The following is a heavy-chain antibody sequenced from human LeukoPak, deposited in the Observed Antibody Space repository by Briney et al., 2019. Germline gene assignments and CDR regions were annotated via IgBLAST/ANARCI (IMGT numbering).Heavy chain of an antibody. V-gene: IGHV3-21*01. J-gene: IGHJ4*02. CDR3: ARDRAAAGTISY. CDR1: GFTFSSYS. D-gene: IGHD6-13*01. CDR2: ISSSSSYI. Sequence: GGSLRLSRAASGFTFSSYSMNWVRQAPGKGLEWVSSISSSSSYIYYADSVKGRFTISRDNAKNSLYLQMNSLRAEDTAVYYCARDRAAAGTISYWGQGTLVTVSS.